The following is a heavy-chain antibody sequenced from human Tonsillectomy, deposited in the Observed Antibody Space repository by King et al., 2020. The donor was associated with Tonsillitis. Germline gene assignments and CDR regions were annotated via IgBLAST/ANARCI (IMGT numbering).Heavy chain of an antibody. Sequence: VQLVESGAEVKKPGESLKISCKGSGYSFTNNWIAWVRQMPGKGLEWMGIIYPGDSDTRYSPSFKGQVTISADKSISTAYLQWSSLTASDTAMYYCAKSIRQPFVPHFDYWGQGTLVTVSS. V-gene: IGHV5-51*01. CDR1: GYSFTNNW. D-gene: IGHD3-3*02. CDR2: IYPGDSDT. J-gene: IGHJ4*02. CDR3: AKSIRQPFVPHFDY.